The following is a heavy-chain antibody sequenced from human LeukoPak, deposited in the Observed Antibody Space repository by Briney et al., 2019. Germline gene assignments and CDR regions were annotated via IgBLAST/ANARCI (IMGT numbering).Heavy chain of an antibody. J-gene: IGHJ4*02. CDR2: IWYDRSNK. CDR1: GFTFSSYG. V-gene: IGHV3-33*01. Sequence: GGSLRLSCAASGFTFSSYGMHWVRQAPGKGLEWVAVIWYDRSNKYYADSVKGRFTISRDNSKNTLYLQMNSLRAEDTAVYYCARSQGYSGYDHPDYWGQGTLVTVSS. CDR3: ARSQGYSGYDHPDY. D-gene: IGHD5-12*01.